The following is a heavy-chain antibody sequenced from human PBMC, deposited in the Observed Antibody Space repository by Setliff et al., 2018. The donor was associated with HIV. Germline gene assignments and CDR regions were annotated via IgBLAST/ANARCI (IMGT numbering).Heavy chain of an antibody. D-gene: IGHD5-12*01. CDR1: GDFFSSDYY. CDR2: MYTDGST. J-gene: IGHJ4*01. Sequence: SETLSLTCTVSGDFFSSDYYWGWIRQPAGKGLEWIGHMYTDGSTNYNPSFKSRVTISADTSKNQFSLKLSSVTAADTAVYYCARDSRWLQFPYFDSWGQGTPVTVSS. V-gene: IGHV4-61*09. CDR3: ARDSRWLQFPYFDS.